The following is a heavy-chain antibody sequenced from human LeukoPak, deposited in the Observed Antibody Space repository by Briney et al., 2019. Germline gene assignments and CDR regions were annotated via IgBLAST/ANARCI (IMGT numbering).Heavy chain of an antibody. Sequence: GGSVRLSCAASRFSFSDYAMSWVRQAPGKGLEWVSVISGSGGTTYYADSVKGRFTISRDNSKNTLYLQMNNLRAEDTAVYYCAKGYGSSPRSYYFDYWGQGTLVTVSS. D-gene: IGHD6-13*01. CDR3: AKGYGSSPRSYYFDY. J-gene: IGHJ4*02. CDR1: RFSFSDYA. V-gene: IGHV3-23*01. CDR2: ISGSGGTT.